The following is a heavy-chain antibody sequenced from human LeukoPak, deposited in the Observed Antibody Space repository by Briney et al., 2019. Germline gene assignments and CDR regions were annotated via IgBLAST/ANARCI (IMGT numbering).Heavy chain of an antibody. CDR1: GFSFNSHT. Sequence: GGSLRLSCAASGFSFNSHTMHWVRQSPDKGLEWVAVISYDGGLQFYGDSVKGRFIISRDNSRNTLYLRMNSLGPEDTAVYYCARDPTVSVPDYFDYWGQGILVTVSS. CDR3: ARDPTVSVPDYFDY. CDR2: ISYDGGLQ. D-gene: IGHD4-11*01. V-gene: IGHV3-30-3*01. J-gene: IGHJ4*02.